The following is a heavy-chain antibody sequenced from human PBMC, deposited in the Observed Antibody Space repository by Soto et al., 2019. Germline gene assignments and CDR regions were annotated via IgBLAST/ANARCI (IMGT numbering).Heavy chain of an antibody. CDR3: ARADYYDSSGFYYDC. CDR2: INPSGGST. D-gene: IGHD3-22*01. CDR1: GYSFTGYS. Sequence: ASVKVSCKASGYSFTGYSMHWVRQAPGQGLEWMGIINPSGGSTNYLQKFQGRITMTRDTSTSTVYMELSSLRSEDTAVYFCARADYYDSSGFYYDCWGQGSLVTVSS. J-gene: IGHJ4*02. V-gene: IGHV1-46*01.